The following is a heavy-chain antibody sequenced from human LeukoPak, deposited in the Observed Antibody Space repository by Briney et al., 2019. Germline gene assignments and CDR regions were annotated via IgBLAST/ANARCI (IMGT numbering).Heavy chain of an antibody. CDR1: GGSISSYY. CDR2: IYYSGST. CDR3: ARVSGYCSSTSCLYTRHFDY. V-gene: IGHV4-59*01. J-gene: IGHJ4*02. Sequence: SETLSLTCTGSGGSISSYYWSWLRQPPGKGLEWIGYIYYSGSTNYNPSLKSRVTISVDTSKNQFSLKLSSVTAADTAVYYCARVSGYCSSTSCLYTRHFDYWGQGTLVTVSS. D-gene: IGHD2-2*01.